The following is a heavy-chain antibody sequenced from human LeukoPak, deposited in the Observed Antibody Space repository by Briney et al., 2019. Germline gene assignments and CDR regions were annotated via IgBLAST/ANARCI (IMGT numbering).Heavy chain of an antibody. CDR3: ARGYYYYYYGMDV. CDR2: INSDGSST. J-gene: IGHJ6*02. V-gene: IGHV3-74*01. CDR1: GFTFSSYW. Sequence: GGPLRLSCAASGFTFSSYWMHWVRQAPGKGLVWVSRINSDGSSTSYADSVKGRFTIPRDNAKNTLYLQMNSLRAEDTAVYYCARGYYYYYYGMDVWGQGTTVTVSS.